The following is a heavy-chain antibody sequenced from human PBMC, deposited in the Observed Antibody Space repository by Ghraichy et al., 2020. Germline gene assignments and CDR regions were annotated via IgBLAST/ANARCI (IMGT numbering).Heavy chain of an antibody. CDR1: GFTFSSYE. J-gene: IGHJ3*02. Sequence: GGSLRLSCAASGFTFSSYEMNWVRQAPGKGLEWVSYISSSGSTIYYADSVKGRFTISRDNAKNSLYLQMNSLRAEDTAVYYCARDSALWFSPYAFDIWGQGTMVTVSS. CDR3: ARDSALWFSPYAFDI. D-gene: IGHD3-10*01. CDR2: ISSSGSTI. V-gene: IGHV3-48*03.